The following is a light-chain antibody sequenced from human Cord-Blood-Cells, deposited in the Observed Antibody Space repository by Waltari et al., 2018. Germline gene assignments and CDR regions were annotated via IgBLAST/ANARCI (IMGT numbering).Light chain of an antibody. Sequence: DIKMTQSPSTLSASVGDRVTITCRASQSISSWLAWYQQKPGKAPKLLIYDASSLESGVPSRFSGSGSGTEFTLTISSLQPDDFATYYCQQYNSYPIFGGGTKVEIK. CDR3: QQYNSYPI. V-gene: IGKV1-5*01. CDR1: QSISSW. CDR2: DAS. J-gene: IGKJ4*01.